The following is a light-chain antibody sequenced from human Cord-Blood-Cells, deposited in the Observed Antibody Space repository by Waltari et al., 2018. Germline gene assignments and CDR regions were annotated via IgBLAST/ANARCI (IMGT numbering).Light chain of an antibody. CDR1: QSVSSSY. CDR3: QQYGSSPLT. V-gene: IGKV3-20*01. CDR2: GAT. Sequence: IVLTQSPGTLSLSPGERATLSCRDSQSVSSSYLAWYQQIPGAAPRLLIYGATSRATGIPDRFSGSGSGTDFTLTISGLEPENCAVYYCQQYGSSPLTFGQGTRLEIK. J-gene: IGKJ5*01.